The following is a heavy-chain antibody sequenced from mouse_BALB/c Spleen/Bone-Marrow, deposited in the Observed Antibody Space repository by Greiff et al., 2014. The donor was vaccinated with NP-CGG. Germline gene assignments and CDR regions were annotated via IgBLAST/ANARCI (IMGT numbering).Heavy chain of an antibody. CDR1: GFNIKDYY. V-gene: IGHV14-4*02. CDR2: IDPENGDT. J-gene: IGHJ2*01. CDR3: NARGDYDFDYFDY. Sequence: VQLQQSGAELVRSGASVKLSCTASGFNIKDYYTHWVKQRPEQGLEWIGWIDPENGDTEYAPKFQGKATMTADTSSNTAYLQLSSLTSEDTAVYYCNARGDYDFDYFDYWGQSTTLTVSS. D-gene: IGHD2-4*01.